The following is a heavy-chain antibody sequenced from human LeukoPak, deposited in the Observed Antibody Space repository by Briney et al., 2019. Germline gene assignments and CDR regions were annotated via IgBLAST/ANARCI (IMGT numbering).Heavy chain of an antibody. CDR3: ARGGVKTYYYDSSGYYPRGRTRAVGY. CDR1: GGSSSGYY. J-gene: IGHJ4*02. V-gene: IGHV4-34*01. D-gene: IGHD3-22*01. CDR2: INHSGST. Sequence: SETLSLTCAVYGGSSSGYYWSWIRQPPGKGLEWIGEINHSGSTNYNPSLKSRVTISVDTSKNQFSLKLSSVTAADTAVYYCARGGVKTYYYDSSGYYPRGRTRAVGYWGQGTLVTVSS.